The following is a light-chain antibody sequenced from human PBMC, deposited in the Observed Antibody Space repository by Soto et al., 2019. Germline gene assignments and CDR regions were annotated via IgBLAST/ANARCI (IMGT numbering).Light chain of an antibody. CDR2: DAS. V-gene: IGKV1-5*01. CDR3: QQYYNYST. J-gene: IGKJ1*01. Sequence: IQLTHSRSTLPAPVGDGVTITCRASQTISSWLAWYQQKPGKAPDLLIYDASRLAGGVPSRFSGSESGKEFTLTIGSLEPDDFATYFCQQYYNYSTFGQGTKVDIK. CDR1: QTISSW.